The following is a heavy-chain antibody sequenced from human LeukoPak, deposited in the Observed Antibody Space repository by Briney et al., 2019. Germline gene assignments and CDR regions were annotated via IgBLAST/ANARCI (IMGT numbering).Heavy chain of an antibody. V-gene: IGHV1-46*01. Sequence: GASVTVSFTSSGYTFTIYYMHWVRQAPGQGLGWMGIINPSGGSTSYAQKFQGRVTMTRDTSTSTVYMELSSLRSEDTAVYYCARDRHSSDLSAFDIWGQGTMVTVSS. D-gene: IGHD3-22*01. CDR3: ARDRHSSDLSAFDI. J-gene: IGHJ3*02. CDR2: INPSGGST. CDR1: GYTFTIYY.